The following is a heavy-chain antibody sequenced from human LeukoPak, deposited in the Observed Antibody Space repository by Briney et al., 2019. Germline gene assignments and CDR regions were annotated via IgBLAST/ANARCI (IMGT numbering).Heavy chain of an antibody. V-gene: IGHV4-61*01. J-gene: IGHJ5*02. CDR1: GGSVSSGSYH. CDR3: ARVRGDYVDLFDP. Sequence: SETLSLTCTVSGGSVSSGSYHWSWIRQPPGKGLEWIGYTHYSGNTYYNPSLKSRVTISLDTSKKQFSLWLRSVTAADTAVYYCARVRGDYVDLFDPWGQGTLVTVSS. D-gene: IGHD4-17*01. CDR2: THYSGNT.